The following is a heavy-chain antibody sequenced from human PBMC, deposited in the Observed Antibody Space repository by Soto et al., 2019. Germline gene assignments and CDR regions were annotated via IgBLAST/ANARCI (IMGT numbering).Heavy chain of an antibody. CDR2: ISYDGSNK. D-gene: IGHD3-22*01. Sequence: QVQLVESGGGVVQPGRSLRLSCAASGFTFSSYAMPWVRQAPGKGLEWVAVISYDGSNKYYADSVKGRFTISRDNSKNTLYLQMNSLRAEDTAVYYCARGRPYYYDSSGYPDVQYFQHWGQGTLVTVSS. J-gene: IGHJ1*01. CDR1: GFTFSSYA. V-gene: IGHV3-30-3*01. CDR3: ARGRPYYYDSSGYPDVQYFQH.